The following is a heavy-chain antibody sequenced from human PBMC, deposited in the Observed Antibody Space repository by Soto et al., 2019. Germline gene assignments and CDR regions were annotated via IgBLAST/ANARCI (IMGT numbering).Heavy chain of an antibody. CDR3: ASHRTTGRIDY. D-gene: IGHD3-9*01. Sequence: QVQLQESGPGLGKPSQTLSLTCTVSVGSFGGGGYYWSWFGQHPGKGLEWMGYIYYGGGTYSNPSLKSRVTISVDTSKNQFSLKLSSVTAADTAVYYCASHRTTGRIDYWGQGTLVTVSS. V-gene: IGHV4-31*03. CDR2: IYYGGGT. CDR1: VGSFGGGGYY. J-gene: IGHJ4*02.